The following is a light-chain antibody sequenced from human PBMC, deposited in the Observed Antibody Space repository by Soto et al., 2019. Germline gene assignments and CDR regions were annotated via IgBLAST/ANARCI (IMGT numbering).Light chain of an antibody. V-gene: IGKV1-5*01. CDR2: DVS. Sequence: DIQMTQSPSTLSASVGDRVTITCRASQSISSWLAWYQQKPGKAPKLLTCDVSSLDSGVPSRFSGSRSGTEFTLTISSLHHDDFATYYCHQYNSYSGTFGQGTKLEIK. CDR1: QSISSW. J-gene: IGKJ2*02. CDR3: HQYNSYSGT.